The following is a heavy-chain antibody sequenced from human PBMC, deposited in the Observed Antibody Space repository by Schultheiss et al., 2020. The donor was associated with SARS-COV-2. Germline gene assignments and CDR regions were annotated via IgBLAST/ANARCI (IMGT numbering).Heavy chain of an antibody. D-gene: IGHD4-17*01. CDR2: INVDSGRT. Sequence: ASVKVSCKSSGYTFTAYSIHWVRQAPGQRVEWLGWINVDSGRTKYRQKLQGRVSIARDASATTTYLELRGLTSEDTAIYYCAREASWTTGPFDSWGQGTLVTGSS. CDR3: AREASWTTGPFDS. CDR1: GYTFTAYS. V-gene: IGHV1-3*01. J-gene: IGHJ4*02.